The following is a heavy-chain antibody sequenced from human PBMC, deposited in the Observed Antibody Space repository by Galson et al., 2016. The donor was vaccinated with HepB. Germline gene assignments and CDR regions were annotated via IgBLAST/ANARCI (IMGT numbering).Heavy chain of an antibody. CDR3: ARPTVVTPQLYWYFDL. V-gene: IGHV4-31*03. D-gene: IGHD4-23*01. Sequence: TLSLTCTVSGASISSGGFFWSWIRQHPVKGLEWIGYIYYSGSTYYTPSLKSRVTMSVDTSKNHFSLKLSSVTAADTAVYFCARPTVVTPQLYWYFDLWGRGTLVTVSS. J-gene: IGHJ2*01. CDR1: GASISSGGFF. CDR2: IYYSGST.